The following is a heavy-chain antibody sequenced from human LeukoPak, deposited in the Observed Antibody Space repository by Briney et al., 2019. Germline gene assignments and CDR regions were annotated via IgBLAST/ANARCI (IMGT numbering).Heavy chain of an antibody. Sequence: GGSLRLSCAASGFTFDDYAMHWVRQAPGKGLEWVSLISGDGGSTYYADSVKGRFTIPRDNSKNSLYLQMNSLRTEDTALYYCAKDFSSGTYYPYYYYGMDVWGQGTTVTVSS. CDR3: AKDFSSGTYYPYYYYGMDV. D-gene: IGHD3-10*01. J-gene: IGHJ6*02. V-gene: IGHV3-43*02. CDR1: GFTFDDYA. CDR2: ISGDGGST.